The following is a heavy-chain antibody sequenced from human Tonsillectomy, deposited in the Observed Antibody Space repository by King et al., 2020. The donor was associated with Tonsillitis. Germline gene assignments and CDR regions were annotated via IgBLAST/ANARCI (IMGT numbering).Heavy chain of an antibody. CDR3: ARARRPKAYYYAMDV. Sequence: VQLVQSGAEVKKPGSSVKVSCKASGGTFSSYAINWVRQAPGQGLEWMGGYIPNFETANYAKKFQGRVTITADESTSTAYREVSSLRSEDTAVYYCARARRPKAYYYAMDVWGQGTTVSVSS. V-gene: IGHV1-69*01. CDR1: GGTFSSYA. J-gene: IGHJ6*02. CDR2: YIPNFETA.